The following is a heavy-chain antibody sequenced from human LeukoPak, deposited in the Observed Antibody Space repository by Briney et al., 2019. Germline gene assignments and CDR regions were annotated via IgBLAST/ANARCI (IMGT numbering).Heavy chain of an antibody. V-gene: IGHV3-13*01. CDR2: IATAGDT. Sequence: PGGSLRLYCAASGFALITYDMHWVRQAPGKGLEWVSAIATAGDTYYAGSVKGRFTISRESAKNSLFLQMNSLRVGDTAVYYCARSLMGGIHGIDCWGQGTLVTVSS. CDR1: GFALITYD. CDR3: ARSLMGGIHGIDC. J-gene: IGHJ4*02. D-gene: IGHD3-16*01.